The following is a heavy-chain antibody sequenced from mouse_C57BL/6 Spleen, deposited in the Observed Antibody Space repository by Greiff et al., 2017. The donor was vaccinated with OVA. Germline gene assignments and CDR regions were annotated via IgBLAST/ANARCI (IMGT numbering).Heavy chain of an antibody. Sequence: VQLQQSGPELVKPGASVKISCKASGYSFTGYYMNWVKQSPEKSLEWIGEINPSTGGTTYNQKFKAKATLTVDKSSSTAYMQLKSLTSEDSAVYYCARLYDYDGGDAYWGQGTTLTVSS. CDR2: INPSTGGT. J-gene: IGHJ2*01. CDR1: GYSFTGYY. V-gene: IGHV1-42*01. CDR3: ARLYDYDGGDAY. D-gene: IGHD2-4*01.